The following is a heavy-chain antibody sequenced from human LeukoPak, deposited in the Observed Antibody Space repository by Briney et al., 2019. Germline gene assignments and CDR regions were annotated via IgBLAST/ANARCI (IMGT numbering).Heavy chain of an antibody. CDR1: GGSISSGSYY. D-gene: IGHD3-22*01. CDR2: IYTSGST. Sequence: SETLSLTCTVSGGSISSGSYYWSWIRQPAGKGLEWIGRIYTSGSTNYNPSLKSRVTISVDTSKNQFSLKLSSVTAADTAVYYCASTYYYDILFDYWGQGTLVTVSS. V-gene: IGHV4-61*02. CDR3: ASTYYYDILFDY. J-gene: IGHJ4*02.